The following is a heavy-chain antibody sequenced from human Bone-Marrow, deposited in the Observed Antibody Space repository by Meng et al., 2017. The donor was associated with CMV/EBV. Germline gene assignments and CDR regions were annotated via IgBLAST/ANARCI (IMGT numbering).Heavy chain of an antibody. CDR1: GGSVSSGSYY. J-gene: IGHJ6*02. CDR2: IYYSGST. Sequence: SETLSLTCTVSGGSVSSGSYYWSWIRQPPGKGLEWIGYIYYSGSTNYNPSLKSRVTISVDTSKNQFSLKLSSVTAADTAVYYCASGFVADYHPNYYYYGMDVWGQGTTVTVSS. V-gene: IGHV4-61*01. CDR3: ASGFVADYHPNYYYYGMDV. D-gene: IGHD2-15*01.